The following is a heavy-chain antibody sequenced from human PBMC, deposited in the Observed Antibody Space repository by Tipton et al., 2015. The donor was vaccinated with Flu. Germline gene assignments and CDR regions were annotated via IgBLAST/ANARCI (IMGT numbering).Heavy chain of an antibody. V-gene: IGHV3-48*02. D-gene: IGHD6-13*01. CDR1: GFSFSRYA. CDR2: ISASSANI. CDR3: ASDPSICSRWYSYLDY. J-gene: IGHJ4*02. Sequence: SLRLSCAASGFSFSRYAMNWVRQAPGKGLEWVSYISASSANIHYADSVRGRFTVSRDNAKNSLYLQMSSLRDEDTAVYYCASDPSICSRWYSYLDYWGQGTLVTVSS.